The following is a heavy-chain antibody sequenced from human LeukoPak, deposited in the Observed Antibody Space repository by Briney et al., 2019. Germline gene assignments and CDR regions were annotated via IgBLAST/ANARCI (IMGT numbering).Heavy chain of an antibody. V-gene: IGHV4-39*01. D-gene: IGHD1-1*01. CDR2: IYYRGST. CDR3: ARRRAATGTIRPIVYFHS. Sequence: SETLSHTRTGSGGSISSSSYFWDGIRQPPGKGLEWIGSIYYRGSTAYNPSVQSRVAMSADTSKNQFSVRLSSVTAADTAIYYCARRRAATGTIRPIVYFHSWG. CDR1: GGSISSSSYF. J-gene: IGHJ4*01.